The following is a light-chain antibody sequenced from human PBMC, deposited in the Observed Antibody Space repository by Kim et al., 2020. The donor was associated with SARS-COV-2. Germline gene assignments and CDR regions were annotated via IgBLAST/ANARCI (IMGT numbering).Light chain of an antibody. Sequence: YELTQPPSVSVSPGQTVTLTCSGDKLGEKYSCWYQQRSGQSPILLIYQDFKRPSGIPERFSGSNFGNTATLTISGTQTVDEADYYCQAWDSGTVVFGGGTQLTAL. V-gene: IGLV3-1*01. J-gene: IGLJ2*01. CDR3: QAWDSGTVV. CDR2: QDF. CDR1: KLGEKY.